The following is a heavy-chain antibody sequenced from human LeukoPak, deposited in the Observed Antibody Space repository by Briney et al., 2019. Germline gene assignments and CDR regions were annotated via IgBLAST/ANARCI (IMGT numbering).Heavy chain of an antibody. CDR2: IIPIFGAA. D-gene: IGHD6-19*01. CDR1: GGTFSSYA. V-gene: IGHV1-69*13. CDR3: AREASSGRRVFDY. J-gene: IGHJ4*02. Sequence: SVKVSCKASGGTFSSYAISWVRQAPGQGLEWMGGIIPIFGAANYAQKFQGRVTITADESTSTAYMELSSLRSEDTAVYYCAREASSGRRVFDYWGQGTLVTVSS.